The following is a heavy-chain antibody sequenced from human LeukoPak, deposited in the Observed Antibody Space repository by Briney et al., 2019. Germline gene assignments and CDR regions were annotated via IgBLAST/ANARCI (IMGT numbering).Heavy chain of an antibody. V-gene: IGHV3-74*01. CDR3: ALDYGDFLFDY. D-gene: IGHD4-17*01. J-gene: IGHJ4*02. CDR2: INSDGSST. Sequence: GGSLRLSCAASGFTFSSYGMHWVRQAPGKGLVWVSRINSDGSSTSYADSVKGRFTISRDNAKNTLYLQMNSLRAEDTAVYYCALDYGDFLFDYWGQGTLVTVSS. CDR1: GFTFSSYG.